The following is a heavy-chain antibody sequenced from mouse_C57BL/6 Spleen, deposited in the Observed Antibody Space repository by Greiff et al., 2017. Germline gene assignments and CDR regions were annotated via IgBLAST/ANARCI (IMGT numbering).Heavy chain of an antibody. V-gene: IGHV1-80*01. D-gene: IGHD2-3*01. J-gene: IGHJ1*03. CDR2: IYPGDGDT. CDR3: ARSEGLLQYFEV. CDR1: GYAFSSYW. Sequence: VQLQQSGAELVKPGASVKISCKASGYAFSSYWMNWVKQRPGKGLEWIGQIYPGDGDTNYNGKFKGKATLTADKSSSTAYMQLSSLTSEDSAVYFCARSEGLLQYFEVGGTGTTVTVSS.